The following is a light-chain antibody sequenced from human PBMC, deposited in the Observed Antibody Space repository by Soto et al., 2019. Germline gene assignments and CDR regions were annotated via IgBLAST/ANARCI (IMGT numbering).Light chain of an antibody. CDR3: QQSYRTPPT. CDR1: QSISSY. Sequence: DIQRTQSPSSLSASVGDRVTITCRASQSISSYLNWYQQKPGKAPKLLIYAASSLQSGVPSRFSGSGSGTDFTLTISSLQPEDFATYYCQQSYRTPPTFGQGTKVEIK. CDR2: AAS. V-gene: IGKV1-39*01. J-gene: IGKJ1*01.